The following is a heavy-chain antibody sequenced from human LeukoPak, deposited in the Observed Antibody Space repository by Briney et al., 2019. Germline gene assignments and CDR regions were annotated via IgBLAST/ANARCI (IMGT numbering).Heavy chain of an antibody. CDR1: GGSTSSGYYY. V-gene: IGHV4-30-4*01. CDR3: ARGTWSSSIDY. Sequence: SETLSLTCTVSGGSTSSGYYYWSWIRQPPGKGLEYIGYIYYGGTYYNPSLKSRVTISVDTSKNQFSLKLSSVTAADTAVYYCARGTWSSSIDYWGQGTLVTVSS. J-gene: IGHJ4*02. CDR2: IYYGGT. D-gene: IGHD6-6*01.